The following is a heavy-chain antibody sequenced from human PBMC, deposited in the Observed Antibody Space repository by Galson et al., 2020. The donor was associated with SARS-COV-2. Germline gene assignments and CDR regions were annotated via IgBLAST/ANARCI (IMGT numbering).Heavy chain of an antibody. J-gene: IGHJ5*02. CDR2: TSAYNGNT. D-gene: IGHD2-8*01. CDR3: ARVPLSDDIVLRVYAIACGWFDP. CDR1: GYTFTSHG. V-gene: IGHV1-18*01. Sequence: GESLKISCKASGYTFTSHGISWVRQAPGQGPEWMGWTSAYNGNTNYAQKLQGRVTKTTDTSTRTAYMELRSLRSDDTAVYYCARVPLSDDIVLRVYAIACGWFDPWCQGTLVTVSS.